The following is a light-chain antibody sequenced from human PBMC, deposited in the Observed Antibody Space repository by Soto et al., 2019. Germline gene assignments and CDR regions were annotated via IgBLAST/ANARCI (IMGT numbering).Light chain of an antibody. CDR2: EVS. V-gene: IGLV2-23*02. CDR1: SSDVGSYNF. J-gene: IGLJ1*01. CDR3: CADAGRSTYV. Sequence: VLTQPASVSGSPGQSITISCTRTSSDVGSYNFVSWYQQHPGKVPKVMIYEVSKRPSGVSDRFSGSKSGNTASLTISGLQAEDEADYYCCADAGRSTYVFGTGTKVTVL.